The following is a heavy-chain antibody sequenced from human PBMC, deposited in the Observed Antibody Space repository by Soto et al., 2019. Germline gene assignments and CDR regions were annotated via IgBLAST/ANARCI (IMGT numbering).Heavy chain of an antibody. CDR3: AKKRVSFIYEAWSGPFDS. CDR2: ISYDGRHK. D-gene: IGHD3-3*01. J-gene: IGHJ4*02. CDR1: GFTFSNHG. V-gene: IGHV3-30*18. Sequence: GGSLRLSCAASGFTFSNHGMNWVRQAPGKGLEWVSVISYDGRHKHYADSVKGRFSITRDNSQNTLYLQIYSLRGEDTAVYYCAKKRVSFIYEAWSGPFDSWGQGTLATVSS.